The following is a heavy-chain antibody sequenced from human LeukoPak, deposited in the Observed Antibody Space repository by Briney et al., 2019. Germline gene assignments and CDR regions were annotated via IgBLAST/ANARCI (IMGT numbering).Heavy chain of an antibody. J-gene: IGHJ4*02. CDR2: INHSGST. CDR1: GGSFSGYY. Sequence: SETLSLTCAVYGGSFSGYYWSWIRPPPGKGLEWIGEINHSGSTNYNQSLKSRVTISVDTSKNHFSLKLSSVTAADTAVYYCARLGGIVGATYGGGLDYWGQGTLVTVSS. D-gene: IGHD1-26*01. V-gene: IGHV4-34*01. CDR3: ARLGGIVGATYGGGLDY.